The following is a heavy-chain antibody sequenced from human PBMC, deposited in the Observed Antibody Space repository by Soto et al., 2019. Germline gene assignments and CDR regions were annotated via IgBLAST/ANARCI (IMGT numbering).Heavy chain of an antibody. CDR2: IYYSGST. V-gene: IGHV4-39*01. CDR3: ASPIAAAGTMV. Sequence: SETLSLTCTVSGGSISSSSYYWGWIRQPPGKGLEWIGSIYYSGSTYYNPSLKSRVTISVDTSKNQFSLKLSSVTAADTAVYYCASPIAAAGTMVWGQGTLVTVSS. J-gene: IGHJ4*02. D-gene: IGHD6-13*01. CDR1: GGSISSSSYY.